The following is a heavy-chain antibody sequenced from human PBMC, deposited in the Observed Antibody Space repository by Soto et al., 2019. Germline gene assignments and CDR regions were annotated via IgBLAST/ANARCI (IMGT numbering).Heavy chain of an antibody. V-gene: IGHV4-30-4*01. CDR2: IYYSGST. J-gene: IGHJ1*01. Sequence: SETLSLTCTVSGGSISSGDYYWSWIRQPPGKGLEWIGYIYYSGSTYYNPSLKSRVTISVDTSKNQFSLKLSSVTAADTAVYYCARVGQEYDDSSGYYYGLAEYFQHWGQGTLVTVSS. CDR3: ARVGQEYDDSSGYYYGLAEYFQH. CDR1: GGSISSGDYY. D-gene: IGHD3-22*01.